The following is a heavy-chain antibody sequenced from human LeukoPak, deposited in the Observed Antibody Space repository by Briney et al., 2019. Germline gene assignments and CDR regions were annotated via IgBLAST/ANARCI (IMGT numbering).Heavy chain of an antibody. V-gene: IGHV4-4*09. CDR1: GGSISSYC. CDR3: ATSHDVKTAPYDL. D-gene: IGHD2-21*01. J-gene: IGHJ5*02. CDR2: IFTSGST. Sequence: PSETLSLTCTVSGGSISSYCWSWVRQPPGKGLEWIEYIFTSGSTDYNPSLKSRVTMSVDTSKNQLSMELRFLTAADTAVYYCATSHDVKTAPYDLWGQGTLVTVSS.